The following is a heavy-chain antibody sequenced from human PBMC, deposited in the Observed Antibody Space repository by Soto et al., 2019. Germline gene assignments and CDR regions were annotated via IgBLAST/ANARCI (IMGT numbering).Heavy chain of an antibody. D-gene: IGHD1-1*01. V-gene: IGHV1-58*01. CDR3: ARVGPDTTVDTSLDV. J-gene: IGHJ6*02. Sequence: SVKVSCKASGFTFSSSAVQWVRQARGQRLEWIGWIVVGSGNTNYAQRFQERVTITRDMSTSTAYMELTRLRSDDTAVYYCARVGPDTTVDTSLDVWGQGTSVTVSS. CDR1: GFTFSSSA. CDR2: IVVGSGNT.